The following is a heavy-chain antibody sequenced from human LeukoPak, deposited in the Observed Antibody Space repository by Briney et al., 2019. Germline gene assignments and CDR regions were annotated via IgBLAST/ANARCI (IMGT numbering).Heavy chain of an antibody. Sequence: GGSLRLSCTVSGFTFSSYAMNWVRQAPGKGLEWVSGISGSGGSTYYADSVKGRFTISRDNSKNTLYLQMNSLRAEDTAVYYCAKQGATAVAAGGDFDYWGQGTLVTVSS. CDR2: ISGSGGST. CDR1: GFTFSSYA. CDR3: AKQGATAVAAGGDFDY. V-gene: IGHV3-23*01. J-gene: IGHJ4*02. D-gene: IGHD6-19*01.